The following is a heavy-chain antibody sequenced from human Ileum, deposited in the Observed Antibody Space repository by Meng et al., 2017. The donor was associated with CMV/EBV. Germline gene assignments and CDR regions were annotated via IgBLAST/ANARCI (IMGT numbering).Heavy chain of an antibody. Sequence: ASVKVSCKASGYTVTGYYMHWVRQAPGQGLEWMGWINPNSGGTKSAQKFQGRVTMTRDTSISTAYMELSRLRSDDTAVYYCARVLVAAAGWDYYYYGMDVWGQGTTVTVSS. D-gene: IGHD6-13*01. J-gene: IGHJ6*02. CDR2: INPNSGGT. CDR3: ARVLVAAAGWDYYYYGMDV. V-gene: IGHV1-2*02. CDR1: GYTVTGYY.